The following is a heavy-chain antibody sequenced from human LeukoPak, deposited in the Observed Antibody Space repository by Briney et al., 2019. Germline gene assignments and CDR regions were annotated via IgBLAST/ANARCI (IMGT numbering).Heavy chain of an antibody. J-gene: IGHJ2*01. CDR1: GYTFGTYGVSYG. CDR2: ISDNNGDT. D-gene: IGHD2-2*01. Sequence: ASVTVSCKASGYTFGTYGVSYGINWVRQAPGQGLEWMGWISDNNGDTNYAQKFQARVTMTTDTSTNTAYMHLRGLTPDDTAVYFCATQTLGYCSTVRCLGYFDLWGLSTLVTVSS. V-gene: IGHV1-18*01. CDR3: ATQTLGYCSTVRCLGYFDL.